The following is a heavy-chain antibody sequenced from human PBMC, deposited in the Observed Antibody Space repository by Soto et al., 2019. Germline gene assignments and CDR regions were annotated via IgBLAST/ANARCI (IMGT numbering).Heavy chain of an antibody. CDR1: GFTFSSYG. Sequence: VGSLRLSCAAYGFTFSSYGMHWVRQAPGKGLEWVAVISYDGSNKYYADSVKGRFTISRDNSKNTLYLQMNSLRAEDTAVYYCAKDLQGPWFDPWGQGTLVTVSS. CDR2: ISYDGSNK. J-gene: IGHJ5*02. V-gene: IGHV3-30*18. CDR3: AKDLQGPWFDP.